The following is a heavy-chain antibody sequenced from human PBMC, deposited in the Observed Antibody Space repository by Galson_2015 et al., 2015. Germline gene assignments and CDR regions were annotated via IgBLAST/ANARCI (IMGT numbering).Heavy chain of an antibody. CDR2: ISYDGSNK. J-gene: IGHJ4*02. Sequence: SLRLSCAASGFTFSSYAMHWVRQAPGKGLEWVAVISYDGSNKYYADSVKGRFTISSDNAKNSLYLQMNSLRAEDTALYYCAKDGTRPYSSGWYYFDYWGQGTLVTVSS. CDR1: GFTFSSYA. CDR3: AKDGTRPYSSGWYYFDY. V-gene: IGHV3-30*01. D-gene: IGHD6-19*01.